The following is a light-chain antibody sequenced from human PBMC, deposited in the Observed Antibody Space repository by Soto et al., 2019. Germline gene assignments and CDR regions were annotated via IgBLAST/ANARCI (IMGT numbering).Light chain of an antibody. CDR3: RKYGRSPRT. V-gene: IGKV3D-20*01. J-gene: IGKJ1*01. CDR2: DAS. CDR1: QSVSSSY. Sequence: EIALTQTPATLSLSLGERATLSCGASQSVSSSYLAWYQQKPGLAPRLLIYDASSRAPGIPDRISGSGSAKGFTLTISGLEPEDFGVYYCRKYGRSPRTLGQGTKVDI.